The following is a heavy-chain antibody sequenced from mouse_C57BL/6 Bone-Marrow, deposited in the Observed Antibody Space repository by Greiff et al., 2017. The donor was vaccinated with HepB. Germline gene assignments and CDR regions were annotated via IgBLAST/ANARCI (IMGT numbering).Heavy chain of an antibody. V-gene: IGHV5-4*01. CDR3: ARGGPIYYDYDGFSWFAY. Sequence: DVHLVESGGGLVKPGGSLKLSCAASGFTFSSYAMSWVRQTPEKRLEWVATISDGGSYTYYPDNVKGRFTISRDNAKNNLYLQMSHLKSEDTAMYYCARGGPIYYDYDGFSWFAYWGQGTLVTVSA. J-gene: IGHJ3*01. CDR1: GFTFSSYA. CDR2: ISDGGSYT. D-gene: IGHD2-4*01.